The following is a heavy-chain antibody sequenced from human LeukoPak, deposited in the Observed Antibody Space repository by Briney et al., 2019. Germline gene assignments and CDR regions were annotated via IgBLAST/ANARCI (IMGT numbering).Heavy chain of an antibody. CDR3: TKEPSTHYYYYYMDV. CDR2: ISYDGSNK. CDR1: GFTFSSYG. Sequence: GGSLRLSCAASGFTFSSYGMHWVRQAPGKGLEWVAIISYDGSNKYYADSVKGRFAISGDNSKNTLYLQINSLRAEDTAVYYCTKEPSTHYYYYYMDVWGKGTTVTVSS. V-gene: IGHV3-30*18. D-gene: IGHD2-15*01. J-gene: IGHJ6*03.